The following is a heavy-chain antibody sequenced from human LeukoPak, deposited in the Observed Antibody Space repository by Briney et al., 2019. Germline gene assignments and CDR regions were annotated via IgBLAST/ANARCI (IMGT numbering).Heavy chain of an antibody. V-gene: IGHV3-30-3*01. D-gene: IGHD3-10*01. J-gene: IGHJ4*02. CDR1: GFTFSSYA. CDR2: ISYDGSNK. Sequence: GGSLRLSCAASGFTFSSYAMHWVRQAPGKGLEWVPVISYDGSNKYYADSVKGRFTISRDNSKNTLYLQMNSLRAEDTAVYYCARVPMVRGGGKGYYFDYWGQGTLVTVSS. CDR3: ARVPMVRGGGKGYYFDY.